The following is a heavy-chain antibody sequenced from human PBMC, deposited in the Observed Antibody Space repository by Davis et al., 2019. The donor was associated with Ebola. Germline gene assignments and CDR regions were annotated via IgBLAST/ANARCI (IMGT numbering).Heavy chain of an antibody. CDR3: AREGELWITFPDY. D-gene: IGHD3-16*01. Sequence: SLKISCAASGFTFDDYAMHWVRQAPGKGLEWVSGISWNSGSIGYADSVKGRFTISRDNAKNSLYLQMNSLRAEDTAVYYCAREGELWITFPDYWGQGTLVTVSS. J-gene: IGHJ4*02. V-gene: IGHV3-9*01. CDR1: GFTFDDYA. CDR2: ISWNSGSI.